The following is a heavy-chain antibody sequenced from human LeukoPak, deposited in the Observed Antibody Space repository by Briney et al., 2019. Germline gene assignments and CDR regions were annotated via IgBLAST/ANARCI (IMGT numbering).Heavy chain of an antibody. J-gene: IGHJ4*02. Sequence: ASVTVSCKASGGTFSSYAISWVRQAPGQGLEWMGGIIPIFGTANYAQKFQGRVTITADESTSTAYMELSSLRSEDTAVYYCARGGYYYDSSGYYYWGQGTLVTVSS. V-gene: IGHV1-69*13. CDR2: IIPIFGTA. CDR1: GGTFSSYA. CDR3: ARGGYYYDSSGYYY. D-gene: IGHD3-22*01.